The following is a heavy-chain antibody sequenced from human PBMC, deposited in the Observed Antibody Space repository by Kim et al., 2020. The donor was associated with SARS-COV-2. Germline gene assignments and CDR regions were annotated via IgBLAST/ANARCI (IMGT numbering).Heavy chain of an antibody. CDR2: ISYHGSNK. CDR3: AKAATHISYSSSYSMDV. Sequence: GGSLRLSCAASGFSVSSYCMHWARQAPGKGLEWVAVISYHGSNKYYADSVKGRFTISRDNSKNTLYLQMNSLRAEDTAVYYCAKAATHISYSSSYSMDVWGQGTTVTVSS. D-gene: IGHD6-6*01. CDR1: GFSVSSYC. J-gene: IGHJ6*02. V-gene: IGHV3-30*18.